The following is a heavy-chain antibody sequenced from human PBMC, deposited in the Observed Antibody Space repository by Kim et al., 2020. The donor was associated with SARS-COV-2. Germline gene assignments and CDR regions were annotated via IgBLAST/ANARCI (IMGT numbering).Heavy chain of an antibody. Sequence: GGSLRLSCSVSGVNFANYAMTWIRQAPGKGLEWVSAISGSGGGSYYADSVKGRFTISRDNSKSTLSLQLNSLRAEDTAVYYCAKDSKGVYSYDFDYWGQGTLVTVSS. CDR3: AKDSKGVYSYDFDY. V-gene: IGHV3-23*01. D-gene: IGHD5-18*01. CDR2: ISGSGGGS. CDR1: GVNFANYA. J-gene: IGHJ4*02.